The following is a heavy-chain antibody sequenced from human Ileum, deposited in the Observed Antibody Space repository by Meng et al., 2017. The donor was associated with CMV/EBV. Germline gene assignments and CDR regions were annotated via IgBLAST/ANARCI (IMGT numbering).Heavy chain of an antibody. CDR1: GYTFTGNY. CDR2: IDPNTGGT. V-gene: IGHV1-2*02. D-gene: IGHD6-6*01. Sequence: QGKLVQVGAEVKKPGTSVKVSCKASGYTFTGNYISWVRQAPGQGLEWMGWIDPNTGGTKYIQKFQGRVTMTGDTSISTAYMELSGLRFDDTAVYYCARRERISSGLEYWGQGTLVTVSS. CDR3: ARRERISSGLEY. J-gene: IGHJ4*02.